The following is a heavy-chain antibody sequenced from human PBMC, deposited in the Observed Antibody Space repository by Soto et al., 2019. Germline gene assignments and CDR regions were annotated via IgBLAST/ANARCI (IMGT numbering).Heavy chain of an antibody. D-gene: IGHD5-12*01. J-gene: IGHJ6*03. V-gene: IGHV1-8*01. CDR3: ARGVDIVATAPTHYYYYYMDV. CDR2: MNPNSGNT. Sequence: QVQLVQSGAEVKKPGASVKVSCKASGYTFTSYDINWVRQATGQGLEWMGWMNPNSGNTGYAQKFKGRVTMTRNTSISTAYMELSSLRSEDTAVYYCARGVDIVATAPTHYYYYYMDVWGKGTTVTVSS. CDR1: GYTFTSYD.